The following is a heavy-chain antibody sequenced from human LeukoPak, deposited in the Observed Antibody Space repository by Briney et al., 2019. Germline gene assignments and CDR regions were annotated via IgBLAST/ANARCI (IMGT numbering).Heavy chain of an antibody. V-gene: IGHV1-69*04. CDR2: IIPILGIA. D-gene: IGHD5-24*01. CDR3: ARESRDGYNFNY. CDR1: GGTVSSYA. J-gene: IGHJ4*02. Sequence: GASVKVSCKASGGTVSSYAISWVRQATGQGLEWMGRIIPILGIANYAQKFQGRVTITADKSTSTAYMELSSLRSEDTAVYYCARESRDGYNFNYWGQGTLVTVSS.